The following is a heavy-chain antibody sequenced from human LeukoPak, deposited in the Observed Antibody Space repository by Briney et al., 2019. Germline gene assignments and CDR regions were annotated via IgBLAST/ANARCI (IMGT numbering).Heavy chain of an antibody. D-gene: IGHD3-22*01. CDR1: GFTFSSYW. CDR2: INSDGSNT. CDR3: HTYYYDSSGSRYFDY. Sequence: PGGSLRLSCAASGFTFSSYWTHWVRHAPGKGLLWVSRINSDGSNTTYADSVKGRFTISRDNAKNTLYVEMNSLRAEDTAVYYCHTYYYDSSGSRYFDYWGQGTLVTVSS. V-gene: IGHV3-74*01. J-gene: IGHJ4*02.